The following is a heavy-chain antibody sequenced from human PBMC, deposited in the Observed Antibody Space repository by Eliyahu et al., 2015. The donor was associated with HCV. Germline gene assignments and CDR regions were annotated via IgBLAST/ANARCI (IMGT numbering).Heavy chain of an antibody. V-gene: IGHV3-64D*08. Sequence: EVQLVESGGGLVQPGGSLXXXCSASGXTFXSXAXHWVRQAPGKGLEYVSAISSNGGSTYYADSVKGRFTISRDNSKNTLYLQMSSLRAEDTAVYYCVKGGDCSGGSCYSGVVYWGQGTLVTVSS. CDR1: GXTFXSXA. D-gene: IGHD2-15*01. J-gene: IGHJ4*02. CDR2: ISSNGGST. CDR3: VKGGDCSGGSCYSGVVY.